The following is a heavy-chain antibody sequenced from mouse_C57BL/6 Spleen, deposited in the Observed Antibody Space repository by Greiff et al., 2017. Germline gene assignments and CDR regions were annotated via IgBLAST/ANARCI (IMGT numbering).Heavy chain of an antibody. V-gene: IGHV5-4*03. CDR2: ISDGGSYT. Sequence: EVKVVGSGGGLVKPGGSLKLSCAASGFTFSSYAMSWVRQTPEKRLEWVATISDGGSYTYYPDNVKGRFTISRDNAKNNLYLQMSHLKSEDTAMYYCARANLAMDYWGQGTSVTVSS. J-gene: IGHJ4*01. D-gene: IGHD4-1*01. CDR1: GFTFSSYA. CDR3: ARANLAMDY.